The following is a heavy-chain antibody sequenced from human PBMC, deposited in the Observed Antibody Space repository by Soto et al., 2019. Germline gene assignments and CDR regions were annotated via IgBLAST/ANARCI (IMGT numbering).Heavy chain of an antibody. D-gene: IGHD3-22*01. J-gene: IGHJ4*02. CDR2: SIPIFGTA. CDR1: GGTFSRHA. CDR3: ARGWGYDSNDYYYAY. Sequence: QVQLVQSGAEVRKPGSSVKVSCKASGGTFSRHAISWVRQAPGQGLEWMGGSIPIFGTANHAQKFQGRVTIIEDESTGTVYMELSSLRSEDTAMYYCARGWGYDSNDYYYAYWGQGTLVIVSS. V-gene: IGHV1-69*01.